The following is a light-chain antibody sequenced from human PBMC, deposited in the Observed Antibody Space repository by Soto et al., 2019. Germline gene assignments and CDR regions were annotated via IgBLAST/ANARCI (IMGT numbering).Light chain of an antibody. CDR3: MQATHYRPYT. V-gene: IGKV2-24*01. CDR2: KVS. Sequence: DVVMTQTPLSSPVPLGQPASISCRSSPSLEPSDGHTYLNWLHQRPGQPPRLLIYKVSHRFSGVPDRFSGRGAGTDFTLKISRVEAEDVGIYYCMQATHYRPYTFGPGTKLEIK. CDR1: PSLEPSDGHTY. J-gene: IGKJ2*01.